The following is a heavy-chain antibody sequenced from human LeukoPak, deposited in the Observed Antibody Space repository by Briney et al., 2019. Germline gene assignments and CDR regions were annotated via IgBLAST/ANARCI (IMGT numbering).Heavy chain of an antibody. Sequence: GGSLRLSCAASGFTFSSYSMSWVRQAPGKGLEWVANINQAGSEKYYVDPVKGRFTISRDNAKNSLYLQMNSLRAEDTPVYYCARDNMVRGVVAIYYNYYYMYVWGKGTTVTVSS. CDR2: INQAGSEK. J-gene: IGHJ6*03. CDR3: ARDNMVRGVVAIYYNYYYMYV. V-gene: IGHV3-7*01. CDR1: GFTFSSYS. D-gene: IGHD3-10*01.